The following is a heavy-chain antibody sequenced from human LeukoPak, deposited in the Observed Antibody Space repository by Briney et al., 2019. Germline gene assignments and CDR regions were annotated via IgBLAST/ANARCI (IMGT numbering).Heavy chain of an antibody. CDR2: IKEDGSEK. V-gene: IGHV3-7*03. Sequence: GGSLRLSCAASGFTFTNHWLSWVRQAPGKGLEWVANIKEDGSEKYYVDSVKGRFTVSRDNVKNSLFLQMNSLRVDDTAVYYCAKSGSSVFWSWGQGTLVTVSS. J-gene: IGHJ5*02. CDR3: AKSGSSVFWS. CDR1: GFTFTNHW. D-gene: IGHD3-3*02.